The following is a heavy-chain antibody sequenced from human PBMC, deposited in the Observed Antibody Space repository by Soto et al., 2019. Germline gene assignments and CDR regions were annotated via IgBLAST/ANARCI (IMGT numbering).Heavy chain of an antibody. CDR1: GYTLTELS. V-gene: IGHV1-24*01. J-gene: IGHJ4*02. D-gene: IGHD3-22*01. CDR2: FDPEDGET. Sequence: ASVKVSCKVSGYTLTELSMHWVRQAPGKGLEWMGGFDPEDGETIYAQKFQERVTITRDMSTSTAYMELSSLRSEDTAVYYCAASIVVVMSADYWGQGTLVTVSS. CDR3: AASIVVVMSADY.